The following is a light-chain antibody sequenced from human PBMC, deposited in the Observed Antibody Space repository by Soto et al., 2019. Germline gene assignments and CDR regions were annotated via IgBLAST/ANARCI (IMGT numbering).Light chain of an antibody. CDR3: TSYVGSNIWV. Sequence: QSALTQPPSASGSPGQSVTISCTGTSSDVGAYNYVSWYQQYPGKAPKLMIYEVSKRPSGVPDRFSGSKSGKTASLTVSGLQPEDEADYYCTSYVGSNIWVFGGGTKVTVL. CDR1: SSDVGAYNY. J-gene: IGLJ3*02. V-gene: IGLV2-8*01. CDR2: EVS.